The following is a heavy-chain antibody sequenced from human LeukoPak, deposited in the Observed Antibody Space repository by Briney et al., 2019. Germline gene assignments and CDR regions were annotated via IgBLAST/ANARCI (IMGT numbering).Heavy chain of an antibody. D-gene: IGHD2-8*02. V-gene: IGHV3-21*01. CDR2: ISSGTNYI. J-gene: IGHJ4*02. CDR1: GFIFDNYN. Sequence: GGSLRLSCAASGFIFDNYNMNWVRQAPGKGLEWVLSISSGTNYIFQADLVKGRFTISKDSARNSLSLQMNSLRADDTAVYYCARSAGGNYFDYWDQGTLVTVSS. CDR3: ARSAGGNYFDY.